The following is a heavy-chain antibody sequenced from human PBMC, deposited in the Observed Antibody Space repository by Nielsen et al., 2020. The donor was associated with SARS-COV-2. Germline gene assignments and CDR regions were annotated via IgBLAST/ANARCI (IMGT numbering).Heavy chain of an antibody. Sequence: SETLSLTCTVSGGSISSSSYYWGWIRQPPGKGLEWIGSIYYSGSTYYNPSLKSRVTISVDTSKNQFSLKLSSVTAADTAVYYCARGAYYYSSGSYLNNWFDPWGQGTLVTVSS. CDR2: IYYSGST. CDR1: GGSISSSSYY. CDR3: ARGAYYYSSGSYLNNWFDP. D-gene: IGHD3-10*01. V-gene: IGHV4-39*01. J-gene: IGHJ5*02.